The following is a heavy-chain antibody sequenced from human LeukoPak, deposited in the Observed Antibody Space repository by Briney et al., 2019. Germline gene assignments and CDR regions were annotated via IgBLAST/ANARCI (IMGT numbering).Heavy chain of an antibody. CDR3: ATYSSSWYCFDD. V-gene: IGHV3-33*01. CDR1: GFTFSSYG. J-gene: IGHJ4*02. Sequence: GGSLRLSCAASGFTFSSYGMHWVRQAPGKGLEWVAVIWYDGSNKYYADSVKGRFTISRDNSKNTLYLQMNSLRAEDTAVYYCATYSSSWYCFDDWGQGTLVTVSS. D-gene: IGHD6-13*01. CDR2: IWYDGSNK.